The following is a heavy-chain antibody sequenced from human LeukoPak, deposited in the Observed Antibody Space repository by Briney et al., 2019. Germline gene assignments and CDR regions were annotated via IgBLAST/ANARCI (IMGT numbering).Heavy chain of an antibody. CDR1: GGSFSGYY. CDR3: ARGRRRKYQPLYYFDY. J-gene: IGHJ4*02. D-gene: IGHD2-2*01. Sequence: SETLSLTCAVYGGSFSGYYWSWIRQPPGKGLEWIGEINHSGSTNYNPSLKSRVTISVDTSKNQFSLKLSSVTAADTAVYYCARGRRRKYQPLYYFDYWGQGTLVTVSS. CDR2: INHSGST. V-gene: IGHV4-34*01.